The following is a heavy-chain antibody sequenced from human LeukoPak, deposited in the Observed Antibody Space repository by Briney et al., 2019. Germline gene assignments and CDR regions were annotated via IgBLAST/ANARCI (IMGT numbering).Heavy chain of an antibody. CDR1: GYTFTSYA. CDR2: TNAGNGNT. CDR3: ARDLGPSGSYYVGFDY. V-gene: IGHV1-3*01. D-gene: IGHD1-26*01. J-gene: IGHJ4*02. Sequence: ASVKVSCKASGYTFTSYAMHWVRQAPGQRLEWMGWTNAGNGNTKYSQKFQGRVTITRDTSASTAYMELSSLRSEDTAVYYCARDLGPSGSYYVGFDYWGQGTLVTVSS.